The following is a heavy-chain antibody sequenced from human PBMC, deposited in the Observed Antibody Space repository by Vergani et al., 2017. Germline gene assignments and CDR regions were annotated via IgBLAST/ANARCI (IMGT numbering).Heavy chain of an antibody. CDR2: IIPILGIA. J-gene: IGHJ3*02. D-gene: IGHD1-26*01. Sequence: QVQLVQSGAEVKKPGSSVKVSCKASGGTFSSYTISWVRQAPGQGLEWMGRIIPILGIANYAQKFQGRVKITADKSTSTAYMERSSLRSEDTAVYYCARADSGVQGRCDAFDIWGQGTMVTVSS. CDR1: GGTFSSYT. V-gene: IGHV1-69*02. CDR3: ARADSGVQGRCDAFDI.